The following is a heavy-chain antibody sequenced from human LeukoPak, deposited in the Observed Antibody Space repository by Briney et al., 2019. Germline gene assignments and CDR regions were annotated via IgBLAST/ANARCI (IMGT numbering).Heavy chain of an antibody. J-gene: IGHJ4*02. V-gene: IGHV3-23*01. CDR2: ISGSGSGT. D-gene: IGHD4-23*01. CDR1: GCTFSSYA. CDR3: GKYTGNSILVRFDY. Sequence: GESLRLSCAASGCTFSSYAMTWIRQAPGKGLEWVSGISGSGSGTYYADSVKGRFTISRDNSKTTLYLQMNSLRAEDTALYYCGKYTGNSILVRFDYWGQGTLVTVSS.